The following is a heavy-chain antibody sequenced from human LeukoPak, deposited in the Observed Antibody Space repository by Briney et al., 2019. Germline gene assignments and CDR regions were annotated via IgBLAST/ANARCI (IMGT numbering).Heavy chain of an antibody. CDR2: ISRSSCDT. V-gene: IGHV3-11*05. D-gene: IGHD4-17*01. J-gene: IGHJ4*02. CDR3: ARGLTTLTSLASY. Sequence: GGSLRLSCAASGFTFSDYYMSWIRQAPGKGLEWVSYISRSSCDTNYADSVKGRFTISRDNAKNSLYLQMNSLRAEDTAVYYCARGLTTLTSLASYWGQGTLVTVSS. CDR1: GFTFSDYY.